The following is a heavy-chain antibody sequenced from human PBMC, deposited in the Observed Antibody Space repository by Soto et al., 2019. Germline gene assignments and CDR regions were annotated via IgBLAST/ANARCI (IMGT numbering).Heavy chain of an antibody. V-gene: IGHV3-33*01. CDR1: GFTFSSYG. CDR2: IWYDGSNK. D-gene: IGHD2-15*01. Sequence: QVQLVESGGGVVQPGRSLRLSCAASGFTFSSYGMHWVGQAPGKGLEWVAVIWYDGSNKYYADSVKGRFTISRDNSKNTLYLQMNSLRAEDTAVYYCARGSQSGGRYYYYYYMDVWGKGTTVTVSS. J-gene: IGHJ6*03. CDR3: ARGSQSGGRYYYYYYMDV.